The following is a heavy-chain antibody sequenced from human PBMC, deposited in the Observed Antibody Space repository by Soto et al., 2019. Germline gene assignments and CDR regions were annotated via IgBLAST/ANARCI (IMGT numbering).Heavy chain of an antibody. J-gene: IGHJ4*02. D-gene: IGHD6-19*01. CDR1: GDSVSSNSAA. CDR3: ARDLSSGWPHTLDY. V-gene: IGHV6-1*01. CDR2: TYYRSKWYN. Sequence: SQTLSLTCVISGDSVSSNSAAWTCIRQSPSRGLEWLGRTYYRSKWYNDYAVSVNSRITINPDTSKNQFSLQLNSVTPEDTAVYYCARDLSSGWPHTLDYWGQGTLVTVSS.